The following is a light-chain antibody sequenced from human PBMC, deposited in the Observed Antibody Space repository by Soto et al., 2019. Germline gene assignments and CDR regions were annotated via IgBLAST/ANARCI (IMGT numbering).Light chain of an antibody. CDR3: QHYNNWPAWA. CDR1: QSVITT. J-gene: IGKJ1*01. CDR2: GAS. V-gene: IGKV3-15*01. Sequence: EIVMTQSPATLSVSAGERATLFCRSSQSVITTLAWYQQKPGQAPRLLMYGASTRATGVPARFSGSGSGTDFTLSIGSLQSEDFAVYYCQHYNNWPAWAFGQGTKVDI.